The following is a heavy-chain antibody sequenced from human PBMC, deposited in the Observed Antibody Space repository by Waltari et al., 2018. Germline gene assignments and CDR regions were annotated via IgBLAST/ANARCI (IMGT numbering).Heavy chain of an antibody. Sequence: EVQMVESGGGSVKPGDSLRLSCVASGFGFTAAWLTWVRQAPGKVLEWVGRIKSQNDGATTDFAASVRGRFSISRDDSQNMVFLQMNSLRVEDTALYYCTTLDAPWGGWGHGTLVTVSS. V-gene: IGHV3-15*01. D-gene: IGHD7-27*01. CDR2: IKSQNDGATT. CDR3: TTLDAPWGG. CDR1: GFGFTAAW. J-gene: IGHJ4*01.